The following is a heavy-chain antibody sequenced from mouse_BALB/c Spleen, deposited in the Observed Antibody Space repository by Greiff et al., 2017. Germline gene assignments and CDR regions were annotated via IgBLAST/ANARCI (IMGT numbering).Heavy chain of an antibody. CDR1: GYTFTSYW. J-gene: IGHJ4*01. D-gene: IGHD2-3*01. V-gene: IGHV1-7*01. CDR3: ARSNGYYEYYAMDY. CDR2: INPSTGYT. Sequence: ESGAELAKPGASVKMSCKASGYTFTSYWMHWVKQRPGQGLEWIGYINPSTGYTEYNQKFKDKATLTADKSSSTAYMQLSSLTSEDSAVYYCARSNGYYEYYAMDYWGQGTSVTVSS.